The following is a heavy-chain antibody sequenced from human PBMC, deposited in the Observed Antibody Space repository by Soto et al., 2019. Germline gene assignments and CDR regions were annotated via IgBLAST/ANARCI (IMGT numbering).Heavy chain of an antibody. CDR2: ISYDGSNK. J-gene: IGHJ4*02. CDR1: GFTFSSYG. D-gene: IGHD6-13*01. CDR3: AKDLGSIAAAGIDY. Sequence: GSLRLSCAASGFTFSSYGMHWVRQAPGKGLEWVAVISYDGSNKYYADSVKGRFTISRDNSKNTLYLQMNSLRAEDTAVYYCAKDLGSIAAAGIDYWGQGTLVTVSS. V-gene: IGHV3-30*18.